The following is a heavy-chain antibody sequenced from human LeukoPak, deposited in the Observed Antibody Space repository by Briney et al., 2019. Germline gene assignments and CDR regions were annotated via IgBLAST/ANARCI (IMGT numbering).Heavy chain of an antibody. V-gene: IGHV1-2*02. J-gene: IGHJ4*02. CDR3: ARAVRWIDY. CDR2: INPNSGFT. D-gene: IGHD4-23*01. CDR1: GYTFTAYY. Sequence: ASMKVSCKASGYTFTAYYMHWVRQAPGQGLEWMGWINPNSGFTHYAQKFQGRVTVTRDTSTRTVYKELNGLRYDDTAVYYCARAVRWIDYWGQGSLLIVSS.